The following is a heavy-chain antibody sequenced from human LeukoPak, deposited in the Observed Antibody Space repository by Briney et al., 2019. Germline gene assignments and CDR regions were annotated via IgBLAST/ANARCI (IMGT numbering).Heavy chain of an antibody. CDR2: ISASGGGT. D-gene: IGHD1-26*01. Sequence: PGGSLRLSCAASGFTFSRDGMGWVRQAPGKGLEWASSISASGGGTVYADSVKGRVTISRDNSKNTLYLQMHSLRAEDTAVYSCAKNLLGSEAFSWYFDLWGRGTLVTVSS. CDR3: AKNLLGSEAFSWYFDL. J-gene: IGHJ2*01. CDR1: GFTFSRDG. V-gene: IGHV3-23*01.